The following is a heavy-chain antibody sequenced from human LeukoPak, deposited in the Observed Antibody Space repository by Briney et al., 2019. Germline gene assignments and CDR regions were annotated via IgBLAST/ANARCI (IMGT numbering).Heavy chain of an antibody. CDR3: AKQTGTYHYDSYGRAHPFDI. CDR1: GFTFSSYA. CDR2: LSGSGGST. D-gene: IGHD3-22*01. V-gene: IGHV3-23*01. J-gene: IGHJ3*02. Sequence: PGGSLRLSCAVSGFTFSSYAMSRVRQAPGKGLEWVSALSGSGGSTYYADSVKGRFTISRDNPKNTLYLQMNSLRAEDTAVYYCAKQTGTYHYDSYGRAHPFDIWGQGTMVTVSS.